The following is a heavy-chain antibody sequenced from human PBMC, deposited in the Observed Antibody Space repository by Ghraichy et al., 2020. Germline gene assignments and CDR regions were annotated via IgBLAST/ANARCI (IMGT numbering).Heavy chain of an antibody. V-gene: IGHV3-74*01. CDR3: AGYGDFAYYYYGMDV. Sequence: GGSLRLSCAASGFTFSSYWMHWVRQAPGKGLVWVSRINSDGSSTSYADSVKGRFTISRDNAKNTLYLQMNSLRAEDTAVYYCAGYGDFAYYYYGMDVWGQGTTVTVSS. CDR1: GFTFSSYW. CDR2: INSDGSST. J-gene: IGHJ6*02. D-gene: IGHD4-17*01.